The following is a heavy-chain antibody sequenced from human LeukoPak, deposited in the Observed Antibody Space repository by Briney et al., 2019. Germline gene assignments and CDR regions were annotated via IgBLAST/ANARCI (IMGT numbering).Heavy chain of an antibody. D-gene: IGHD3-9*01. CDR1: GFTFSNAW. V-gene: IGHV3-15*01. CDR2: IKSKTDGGTA. Sequence: GGSLRLSCAASGFTFSNAWMSWVRQAPGKGLEWVGRIKSKTDGGTADYAAPVKGRFTISRDDSKNTLYLQMNSLKTEDTAVYYCTTGIEYLDWLLMGGYYFDYWGQGTLVTVSS. J-gene: IGHJ4*02. CDR3: TTGIEYLDWLLMGGYYFDY.